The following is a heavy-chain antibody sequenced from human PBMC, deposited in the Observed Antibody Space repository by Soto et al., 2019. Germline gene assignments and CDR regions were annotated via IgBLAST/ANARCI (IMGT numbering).Heavy chain of an antibody. CDR1: GFTFSSYA. J-gene: IGHJ4*02. V-gene: IGHV3-23*01. CDR2: ISGSGGST. D-gene: IGHD1-26*01. Sequence: EVQLLESGGGLVQPGGSLRLSCAASGFTFSSYAMRCVRQAPVKGREWVSAISGSGGSTYYADSVKGRFTISRDNSKNTLYLQMNSLRGEDTAVYYCARRGSGSYYDYWGQGTLVTVSS. CDR3: ARRGSGSYYDY.